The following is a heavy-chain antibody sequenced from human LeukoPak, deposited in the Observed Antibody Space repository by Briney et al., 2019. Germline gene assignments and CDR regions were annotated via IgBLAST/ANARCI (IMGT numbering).Heavy chain of an antibody. J-gene: IGHJ6*02. V-gene: IGHV1-58*02. CDR1: GYTFTSYG. D-gene: IGHD6-19*01. Sequence: SVKVSCKASGYTFTSYGISWVRQAPGQGLQWMGWIVVGSGNTNYAQKFQERVTITRDMSTSTAYMELSSLRSEDTAVYYCAAGLTDYSSGWYSYWEYYYYYGMDVWGQGTTVTVSS. CDR3: AAGLTDYSSGWYSYWEYYYYYGMDV. CDR2: IVVGSGNT.